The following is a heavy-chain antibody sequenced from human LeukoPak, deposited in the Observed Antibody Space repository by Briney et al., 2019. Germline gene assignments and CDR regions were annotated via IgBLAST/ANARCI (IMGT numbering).Heavy chain of an antibody. Sequence: SETLSLTCAVYGGSFNSYYWSWIRQPPGKGLEWIGEIIHSGSTNYNPSLKSRVTISVDTSKNQFSLKLSSVTAADTAVYYCAYSSAYQQHWGQGTLVTVSS. CDR2: IIHSGST. J-gene: IGHJ1*01. CDR1: GGSFNSYY. D-gene: IGHD3-22*01. CDR3: AYSSAYQQH. V-gene: IGHV4-34*12.